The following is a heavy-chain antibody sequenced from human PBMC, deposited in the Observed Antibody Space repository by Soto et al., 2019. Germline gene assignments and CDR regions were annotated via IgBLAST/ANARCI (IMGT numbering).Heavy chain of an antibody. J-gene: IGHJ4*02. D-gene: IGHD2-21*01. CDR1: GFTFSSYA. Sequence: QVQLVESGGGVVQPGRSLRLSCAASGFTFSSYAMHWVRQAPGKGLEWVAVISYDGSNKYYADSVKGRFTISRDNSKNTLYLQMNSLRAEDTAVYYCARVTLWLDYWGQGTLVTVSS. CDR2: ISYDGSNK. CDR3: ARVTLWLDY. V-gene: IGHV3-30-3*01.